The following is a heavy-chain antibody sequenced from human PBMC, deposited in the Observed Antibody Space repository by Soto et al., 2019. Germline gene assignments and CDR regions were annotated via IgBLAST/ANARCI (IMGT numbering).Heavy chain of an antibody. CDR3: ARETDHYSGNYPTHFLDN. CDR2: IYYSGSA. J-gene: IGHJ4*02. CDR1: GGSISSRDYY. Sequence: SETLSLTCTVSGGSISSRDYYWSWIRQPPGKGLEWIGYIYYSGSAYYNPSLKSRVTMSLDTSRNQFSLKLRSMTAADTAVYYCARETDHYSGNYPTHFLDNWGQGTLVTVSS. D-gene: IGHD1-26*01. V-gene: IGHV4-30-4*01.